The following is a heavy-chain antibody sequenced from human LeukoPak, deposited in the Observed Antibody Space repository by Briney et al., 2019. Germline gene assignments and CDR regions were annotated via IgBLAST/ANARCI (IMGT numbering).Heavy chain of an antibody. CDR2: IIPIFGTA. V-gene: IGHV1-69*05. J-gene: IGHJ4*02. CDR1: GGTFSSYA. D-gene: IGHD2-2*01. Sequence: SVKVSCKASGGTFSSYAISWVRQAPGQGLEWMGGIIPIFGTANYAQKFQGRVTITTDESTSTAYMELSSLRSEDTAVYYCARDRSPCSSTSCYRYFDYWGQGTLVTVSS. CDR3: ARDRSPCSSTSCYRYFDY.